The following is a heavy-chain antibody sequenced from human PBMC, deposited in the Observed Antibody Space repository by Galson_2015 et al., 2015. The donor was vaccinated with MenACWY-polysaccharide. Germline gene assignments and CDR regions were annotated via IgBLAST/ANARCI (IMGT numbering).Heavy chain of an antibody. D-gene: IGHD5-24*01. Sequence: SLRLSCAASGFTFNNYAMHWVRQAPGKGLEWVAVISFDGNNKYYADSVEGRFTISRDNSKNALYLQMNSLRTEDTAVYHCASGRTDGYNPPGGVEDYWGQGTLATVSS. CDR2: ISFDGNNK. J-gene: IGHJ4*02. CDR3: ASGRTDGYNPPGGVEDY. V-gene: IGHV3-30-3*01. CDR1: GFTFNNYA.